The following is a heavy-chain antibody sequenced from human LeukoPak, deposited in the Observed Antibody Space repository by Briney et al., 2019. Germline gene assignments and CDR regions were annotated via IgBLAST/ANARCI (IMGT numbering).Heavy chain of an antibody. CDR3: ARGKKSTYYDFWSGYQDYGMDV. Sequence: PSETLSLTCTVSGGSISSYYWSWIRQPAGKGLEWIGRIYTSGSTNYNPSLKSRVTMSVDTSKNQFSLKLSSVTAADTAVYYCARGKKSTYYDFWSGYQDYGMDVWGQGTTVTVSS. V-gene: IGHV4-4*07. D-gene: IGHD3-3*01. CDR2: IYTSGST. J-gene: IGHJ6*02. CDR1: GGSISSYY.